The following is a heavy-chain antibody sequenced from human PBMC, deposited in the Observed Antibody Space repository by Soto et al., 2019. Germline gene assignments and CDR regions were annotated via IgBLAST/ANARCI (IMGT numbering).Heavy chain of an antibody. D-gene: IGHD2-21*02. CDR3: ARSRYCGGDCLGAFDI. Sequence: SVKVSCKASGGTFSSYAISWVRQAPGQGLEWMGGIIPIFGTANYAQKFQGRVTITADESTSTAYMELSSLRSEDTAVYYCARSRYCGGDCLGAFDIWGQGTMVTVSS. J-gene: IGHJ3*02. CDR1: GGTFSSYA. V-gene: IGHV1-69*13. CDR2: IIPIFGTA.